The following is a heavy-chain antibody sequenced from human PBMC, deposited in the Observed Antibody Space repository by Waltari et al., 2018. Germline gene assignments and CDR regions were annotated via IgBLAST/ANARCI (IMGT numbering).Heavy chain of an antibody. CDR2: ISGSGGST. D-gene: IGHD5-18*01. CDR1: GFTFSSNA. CDR3: AKDFAVDTAMVNAFDI. Sequence: EVQLVESGGGLVQPGGSLRLSCVASGFTFSSNAMSWVRQAPGKGLEWVSAISGSGGSTYYADSVKGRFTISRDNSKNTLYLQMNSLRAEDTAVYYCAKDFAVDTAMVNAFDIWGQGTMVTVSS. V-gene: IGHV3-23*04. J-gene: IGHJ3*02.